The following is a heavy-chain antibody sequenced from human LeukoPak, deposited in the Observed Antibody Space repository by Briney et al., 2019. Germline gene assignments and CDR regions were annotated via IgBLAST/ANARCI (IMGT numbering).Heavy chain of an antibody. D-gene: IGHD3-10*02. CDR2: ISSSGSTI. CDR3: AELGITMIGGV. CDR1: GFTLSTYA. J-gene: IGHJ6*04. V-gene: IGHV3-48*03. Sequence: GGSLRLSCAASGFTLSTYAMSWVRQAPGKGLEWVSYISSSGSTIYYADSVKGRFTISRDNAKNSLYLQMNSLRAEDTAVYYCAELGITMIGGVWGKGTTVTISS.